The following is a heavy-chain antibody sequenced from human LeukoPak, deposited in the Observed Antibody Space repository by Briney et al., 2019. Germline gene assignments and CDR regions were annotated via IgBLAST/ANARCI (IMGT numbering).Heavy chain of an antibody. J-gene: IGHJ4*02. Sequence: ASVKVSCKASRFTFSDYYIHWVRQAPGQGLDYMGHINLNSGGTFYVQKFQGRVTMTRDTSISTAYMDLSRLTSDDTAVYFCASDPSSSDNFFDFWGQGTLVTVSS. V-gene: IGHV1-2*06. CDR1: RFTFSDYY. D-gene: IGHD6-6*01. CDR2: INLNSGGT. CDR3: ASDPSSSDNFFDF.